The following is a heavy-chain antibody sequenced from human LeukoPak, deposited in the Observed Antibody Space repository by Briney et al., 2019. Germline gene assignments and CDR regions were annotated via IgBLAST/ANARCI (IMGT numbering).Heavy chain of an antibody. Sequence: GGSLRLSCAASGFTFSNHWMHWVRQAPGKGLMWVSRISRGASRTDYADSVKGRFTISRDDAKNTLYLQVNSLRVEGTGVYFCARGGSDTAMAHDYWGQGILVTVSS. D-gene: IGHD5-18*01. CDR3: ARGGSDTAMAHDY. CDR2: ISRGASRT. V-gene: IGHV3-74*01. J-gene: IGHJ4*02. CDR1: GFTFSNHW.